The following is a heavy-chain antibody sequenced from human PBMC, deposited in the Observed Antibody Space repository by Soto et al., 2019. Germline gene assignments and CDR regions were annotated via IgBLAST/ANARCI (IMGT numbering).Heavy chain of an antibody. Sequence: GGSLRLSCAASGFTFSSYSMNWVRQAPGKGLEWVSSISSSSSYIYYADSVKGRFTISRDNAKNSLYLQMNSLRAEDTAVYYCARGDVDIVATISESAFSGYWGQGTLVTVSS. CDR1: GFTFSSYS. J-gene: IGHJ4*02. CDR3: ARGDVDIVATISESAFSGY. CDR2: ISSSSSYI. V-gene: IGHV3-21*01. D-gene: IGHD5-12*01.